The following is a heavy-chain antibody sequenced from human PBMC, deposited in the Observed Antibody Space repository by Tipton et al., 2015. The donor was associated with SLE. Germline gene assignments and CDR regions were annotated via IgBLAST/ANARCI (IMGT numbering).Heavy chain of an antibody. Sequence: TLSLTCTVSGDSITSDYWTWIRQPPGKGLEWIGYISYSGSTNYNPPVRSRVSISLDTSKYQFSLKVKSVTTADTAVYYCARMRGGYNAHHWGQGILVTVSS. J-gene: IGHJ5*02. D-gene: IGHD5-24*01. CDR1: GDSITSDY. V-gene: IGHV4-59*01. CDR2: ISYSGST. CDR3: ARMRGGYNAHH.